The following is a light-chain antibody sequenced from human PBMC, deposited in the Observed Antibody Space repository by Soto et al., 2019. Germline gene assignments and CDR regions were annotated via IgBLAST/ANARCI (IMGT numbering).Light chain of an antibody. Sequence: IVWTQSPGTLSLSPVERATCSCRASQSVSSSYLAWYQQKPGQAPRLLIYGASSRSTGIPDRFSGSGSGTDFTLTISRLEPDDFAVYYCQQYGSSPFGQGPRLETK. J-gene: IGKJ5*01. CDR3: QQYGSSP. CDR1: QSVSSSY. CDR2: GAS. V-gene: IGKV3-20*01.